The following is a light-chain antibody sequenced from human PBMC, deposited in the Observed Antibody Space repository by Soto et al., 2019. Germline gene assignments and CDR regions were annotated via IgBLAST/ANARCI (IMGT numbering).Light chain of an antibody. CDR3: LQYDTSPFT. V-gene: IGKV3-20*01. Sequence: EIVLTQSPGTLSLSPGERATLSCRASQSGSSSYLAWYQQKPGQTPRLLIYGASNRATGIPDRFNGSGSGTDFTLTINRLEPEDFAVYYCLQYDTSPFTFGPGTKGDV. J-gene: IGKJ3*01. CDR2: GAS. CDR1: QSGSSSY.